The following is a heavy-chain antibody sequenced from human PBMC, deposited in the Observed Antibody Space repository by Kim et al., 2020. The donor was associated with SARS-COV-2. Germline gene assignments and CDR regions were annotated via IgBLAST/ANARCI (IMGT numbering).Heavy chain of an antibody. Sequence: ASVKVSCKASGYTFTSYAMHWVRQAPGQRLEWMGWINAGNGNTEYSQKVQGRVTIARDTSASTAHMEVSSLRSEDTAVYFCARATIFGVIDNWGQGTLVTVSP. D-gene: IGHD3-3*02. J-gene: IGHJ4*02. V-gene: IGHV1-3*01. CDR1: GYTFTSYA. CDR2: INAGNGNT. CDR3: ARATIFGVIDN.